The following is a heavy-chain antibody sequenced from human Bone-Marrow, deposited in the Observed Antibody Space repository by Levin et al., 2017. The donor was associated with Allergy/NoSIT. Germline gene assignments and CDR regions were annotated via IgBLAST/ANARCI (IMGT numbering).Heavy chain of an antibody. CDR3: ARRGLDWSGGSCCFAFTVGWFDP. Sequence: SETLSLTCTFSGGSISSSSYYWGWIRQPPGKGLEWIGSIYYSGSTYYNPSLKSRATISVDTSKNQFSLKLSSVTAAGTAVYYCARRGLDWSGGSCCFAFTVGWFDPWGQGTLVTVSS. D-gene: IGHD2-15*01. J-gene: IGHJ5*02. CDR2: IYYSGST. V-gene: IGHV4-39*01. CDR1: GGSISSSSYY.